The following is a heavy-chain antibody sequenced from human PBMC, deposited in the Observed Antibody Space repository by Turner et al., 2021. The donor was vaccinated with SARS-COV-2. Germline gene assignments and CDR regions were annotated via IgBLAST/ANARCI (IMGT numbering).Heavy chain of an antibody. Sequence: QVHLVQSGAGVKTPVASVTLPCKASGYTFTGYYMPWVRQAPGQGLEWMGWINPNSGGTNYAQKFQGRVTMTRDTSISTAYMELSRLRSDDTAVYYCARPRDYYYYMDVWGKGTTVTVSS. CDR3: ARPRDYYYYMDV. CDR2: INPNSGGT. CDR1: GYTFTGYY. J-gene: IGHJ6*03. V-gene: IGHV1-2*02.